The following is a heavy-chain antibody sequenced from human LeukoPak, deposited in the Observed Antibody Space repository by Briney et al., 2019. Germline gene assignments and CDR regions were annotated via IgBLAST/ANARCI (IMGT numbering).Heavy chain of an antibody. Sequence: SETLSLTCAVSVGSINSGNWWSWVRQSPGKGLEWIGEIYHNGTPNYNPSLKSRVTISADTFKNHFSLKMTSVTAADTAVYYCATAPILRGEGGEHYKYGMDVWGRGTTVIVPS. CDR2: IYHNGTP. CDR1: VGSINSGNW. CDR3: ATAPILRGEGGEHYKYGMDV. D-gene: IGHD2-2*02. V-gene: IGHV4-4*02. J-gene: IGHJ6*02.